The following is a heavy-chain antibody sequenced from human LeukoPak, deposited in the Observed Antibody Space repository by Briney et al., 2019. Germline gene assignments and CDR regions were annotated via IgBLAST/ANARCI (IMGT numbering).Heavy chain of an antibody. V-gene: IGHV4-39*07. CDR3: ARVGGTYAWFDY. D-gene: IGHD1-26*01. Sequence: SETLSLTCTVSGDSVSSRSYSWGWIRQPPGKGLEWIGSISYSGTTYYNPSLESRLTISVDTSKNQFSLNLKSVTAADTALYYCARVGGTYAWFDYWGQGTLVTVSS. CDR2: ISYSGTT. CDR1: GDSVSSRSYS. J-gene: IGHJ4*02.